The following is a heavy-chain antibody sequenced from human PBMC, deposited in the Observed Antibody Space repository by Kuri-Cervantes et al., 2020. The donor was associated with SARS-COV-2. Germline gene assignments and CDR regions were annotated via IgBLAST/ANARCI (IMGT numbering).Heavy chain of an antibody. CDR3: ARDRTAVVPAAIPGSDSFDI. D-gene: IGHD2-2*02. CDR1: GGTLSNYV. V-gene: IGHV1-69*13. CDR2: IIPIFGTA. J-gene: IGHJ3*02. Sequence: SVKVSCKVSGGTLSNYVISWVRQAPGQGLEWMGRIIPIFGTANYAQKFQGRVTITADESTSTDYMELSSLRSEDTAVYYCARDRTAVVPAAIPGSDSFDIWGQGTMVTVSS.